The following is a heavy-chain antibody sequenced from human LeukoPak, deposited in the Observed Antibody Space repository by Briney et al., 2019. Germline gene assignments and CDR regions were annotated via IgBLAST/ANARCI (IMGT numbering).Heavy chain of an antibody. J-gene: IGHJ4*02. Sequence: GASVKVSCKASGYSLTELAIHWVRQAPGKGLEWMGGSDPEDVKTSFAEKFQGRVTFTEDTSTDTAFMELSRLRSDDTAVYYCATFQAYANSGHLRPYFDYWGQGTLVTVSS. D-gene: IGHD3-22*01. CDR3: ATFQAYANSGHLRPYFDY. CDR2: SDPEDVKT. CDR1: GYSLTELA. V-gene: IGHV1-24*01.